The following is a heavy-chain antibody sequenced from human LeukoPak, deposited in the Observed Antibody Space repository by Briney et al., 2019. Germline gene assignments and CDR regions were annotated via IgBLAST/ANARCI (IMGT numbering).Heavy chain of an antibody. CDR3: AKERIFGGVYRFDN. CDR1: GFTFSSYA. CDR2: ISNTGGST. V-gene: IGHV3-23*01. Sequence: GGSLRLSRAASGFTFSSYAMSWVRQAPGKGLEWVSAISNTGGSTYYTDSVKGRFTISRDNSKNTLYLQMNSLRAEDTAVYYCAKERIFGGVYRFDNGGKETLVTASS. D-gene: IGHD3-3*02. J-gene: IGHJ4*02.